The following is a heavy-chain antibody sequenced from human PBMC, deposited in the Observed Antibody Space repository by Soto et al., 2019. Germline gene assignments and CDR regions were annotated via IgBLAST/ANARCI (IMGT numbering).Heavy chain of an antibody. CDR1: GFTFSSYA. J-gene: IGHJ6*02. CDR2: ISGSGGST. Sequence: EVQLLESGGGLVQPGGSLRLSCAASGFTFSSYAMSWVRQAPGKGLEWVSAISGSGGSTYYADSVKGRFTISRDNSKNTLYLQMNSLRAEDTAVYYCAKGHSTWLWFGSYYYYGMDVWGQGTTVTVSS. D-gene: IGHD3-10*01. CDR3: AKGHSTWLWFGSYYYYGMDV. V-gene: IGHV3-23*01.